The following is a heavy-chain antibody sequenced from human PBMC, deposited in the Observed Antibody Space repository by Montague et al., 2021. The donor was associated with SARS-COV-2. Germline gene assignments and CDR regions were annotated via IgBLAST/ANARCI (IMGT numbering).Heavy chain of an antibody. CDR2: IYYSGST. CDR3: ARHGSSGYFDWLGD. V-gene: IGHV4-39*01. J-gene: IGHJ4*02. D-gene: IGHD3-9*01. Sequence: SETLSLTCTVSGGSISSSSYYWGWIRQPPGKGLEWIGSIYYSGSTYYNPSLKSRVTISVDTSKNQFSLKLSSATAADTAVYYCARHGSSGYFDWLGDWGQGTLVTVSS. CDR1: GGSISSSSYY.